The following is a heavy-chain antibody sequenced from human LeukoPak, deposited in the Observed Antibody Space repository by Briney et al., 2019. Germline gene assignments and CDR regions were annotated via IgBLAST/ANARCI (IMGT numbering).Heavy chain of an antibody. CDR3: ASDVVVRAAIDDDAFDI. Sequence: GGSLRLSCAGSRFTFSSYSMNWVRQAPGKGLEGVSSIRSSCSYIYYADSVKGRFTIPRDNAKNSLYLQMNSLRAEDTAVYYCASDVVVRAAIDDDAFDIWGQGTMVTVS. CDR1: RFTFSSYS. D-gene: IGHD2-2*02. V-gene: IGHV3-21*01. CDR2: IRSSCSYI. J-gene: IGHJ3*02.